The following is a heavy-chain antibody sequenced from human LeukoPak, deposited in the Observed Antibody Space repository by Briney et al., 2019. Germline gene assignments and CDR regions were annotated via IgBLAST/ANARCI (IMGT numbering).Heavy chain of an antibody. J-gene: IGHJ4*02. CDR3: AKDPPPEWRYDSSGYYSPHGDY. CDR2: ISGSGGST. D-gene: IGHD3-22*01. CDR1: GFTFSSYA. V-gene: IGHV3-23*01. Sequence: GGSLRLSCAASGFTFSSYAMGWVRQAPGKGLEWVSAISGSGGSTYYADSVKGRFTISRDNSKNTLYLQMNSLRAEDTAVYYCAKDPPPEWRYDSSGYYSPHGDYWGQGTLVTVSS.